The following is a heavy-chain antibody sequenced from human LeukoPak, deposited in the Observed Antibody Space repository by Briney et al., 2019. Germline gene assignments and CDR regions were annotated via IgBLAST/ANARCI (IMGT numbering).Heavy chain of an antibody. CDR1: GGTFSSYA. D-gene: IGHD6-19*01. Sequence: PVKVSCKASGGTFSSYAISWVRQAPGQGLEWMGGIVPIFGTANYAQKFQGRVTITADKSTSTAYMELSSLRSEDTAVYYCARGIPYSSGWYPLSCYYYYMDVWGKGTTVTVSS. J-gene: IGHJ6*03. CDR3: ARGIPYSSGWYPLSCYYYYMDV. CDR2: IVPIFGTA. V-gene: IGHV1-69*06.